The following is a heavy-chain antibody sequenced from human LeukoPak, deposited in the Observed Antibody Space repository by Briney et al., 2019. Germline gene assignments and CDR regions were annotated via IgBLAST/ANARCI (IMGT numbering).Heavy chain of an antibody. Sequence: GGSLRPSCAASGFRFSDYSMNWVRQAPGKGLEWISYIGIDSGNTHYADSVKGRFTISGDKAKNSLYLQMHSLRVEDTAVYYRARDYKYDFDNWGQGTLVTVSS. J-gene: IGHJ4*02. CDR2: IGIDSGNT. CDR1: GFRFSDYS. V-gene: IGHV3-48*01. CDR3: ARDYKYDFDN. D-gene: IGHD5-24*01.